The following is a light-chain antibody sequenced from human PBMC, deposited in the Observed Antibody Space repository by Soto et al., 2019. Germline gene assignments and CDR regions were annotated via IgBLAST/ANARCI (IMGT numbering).Light chain of an antibody. V-gene: IGKV3-15*01. J-gene: IGKJ4*01. CDR3: QQHSNWPLT. CDR2: TVS. Sequence: EIVMTQSPATLSVSPGERATLSCRASQSVNNYLAWYQQKPGQAPRLLIYTVSTRATGIPARFSGSGSGTDFTLTISSLQSEDFAVYYCQQHSNWPLTFGGGTTVEIK. CDR1: QSVNNY.